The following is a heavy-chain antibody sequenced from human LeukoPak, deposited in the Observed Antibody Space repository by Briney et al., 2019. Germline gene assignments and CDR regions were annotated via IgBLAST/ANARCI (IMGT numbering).Heavy chain of an antibody. V-gene: IGHV3-23*01. J-gene: IGHJ6*03. CDR1: GFTFSSYA. Sequence: GGSLRLSCAASGFTFSSYAMSWVRQAPGKGLEWVSAISGSGGSTYYADSVKGRFTISRDNSKNTLYLQMNSLRAEDTAVYYCAKDSGFGYDFWSCYYNYYYYYMDVWGKGTTVTVSS. CDR3: AKDSGFGYDFWSCYYNYYYYYMDV. CDR2: ISGSGGST. D-gene: IGHD3-3*01.